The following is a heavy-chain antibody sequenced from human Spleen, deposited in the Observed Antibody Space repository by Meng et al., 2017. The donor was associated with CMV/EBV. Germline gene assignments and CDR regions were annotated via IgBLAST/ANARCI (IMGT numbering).Heavy chain of an antibody. CDR2: IGATAGGT. Sequence: GESLKISCAASGLTFSSYGMSWVRQAPGKGLEWVSSIGATAGGTYYADSVKGRFTISRDNAKNTLYLQMNSLRAEDTAVYYCAKGYCSSTSCPNGNWGQGTLVTVSS. CDR3: AKGYCSSTSCPNGN. D-gene: IGHD2-2*01. J-gene: IGHJ4*02. CDR1: GLTFSSYG. V-gene: IGHV3-23*01.